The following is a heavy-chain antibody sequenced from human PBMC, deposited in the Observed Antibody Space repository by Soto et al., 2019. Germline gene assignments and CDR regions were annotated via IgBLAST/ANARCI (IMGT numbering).Heavy chain of an antibody. Sequence: GGSLRLSCAASGFTFSSYAMSWVRQAPGKGLEWVSAISGSGGSTYYADSVKGRFTISRDNSKNTLYLQMNSLRAEDTAVYYCAKDGLSGYMYNWFDPWGQGTLVTVSS. CDR3: AKDGLSGYMYNWFDP. J-gene: IGHJ5*02. D-gene: IGHD3-3*01. CDR2: ISGSGGST. CDR1: GFTFSSYA. V-gene: IGHV3-23*01.